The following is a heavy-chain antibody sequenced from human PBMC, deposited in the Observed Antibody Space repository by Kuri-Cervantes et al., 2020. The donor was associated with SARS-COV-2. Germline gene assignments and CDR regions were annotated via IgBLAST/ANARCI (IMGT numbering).Heavy chain of an antibody. Sequence: ASVKVSCKVSGYNFNISGIHWVRQAPGQGLEWMGWISGYNGNTNYAQNFQGRVTMTTDTSTSTAYMELRSLRSDDTAVYYCARDGRTYYDILTGYSISYYFDHWGQGALVTVSS. CDR2: ISGYNGNT. V-gene: IGHV1-18*04. CDR3: ARDGRTYYDILTGYSISYYFDH. CDR1: GYNFNISG. D-gene: IGHD3-9*01. J-gene: IGHJ4*02.